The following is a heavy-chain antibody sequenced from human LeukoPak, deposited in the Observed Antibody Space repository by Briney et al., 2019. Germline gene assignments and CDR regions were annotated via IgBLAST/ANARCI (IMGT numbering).Heavy chain of an antibody. V-gene: IGHV3-7*03. D-gene: IGHD2-2*01. CDR3: ARIGHDLYQTFDF. Sequence: GGPLSLPGTTLGSNFRAYGLAWVGQAQGKGLKGLANIHQHGSKENYLDSVKGRFTISRDNAKSSIYLQMNSLRAEDTAIYYCARIGHDLYQTFDFWGNGNLITVSS. CDR2: IHQHGSKE. CDR1: GSNFRAYG. J-gene: IGHJ4*01.